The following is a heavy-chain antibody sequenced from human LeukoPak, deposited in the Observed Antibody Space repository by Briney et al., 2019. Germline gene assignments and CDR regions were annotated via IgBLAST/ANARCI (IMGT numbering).Heavy chain of an antibody. V-gene: IGHV1-69*13. Sequence: SVKVSCKASGGTFSSYAISWVRQAPGQGLEWMGGIIPIFGTANYAQKFRGRVTITADESTSTAYMELSSLRSEDTAVYYCASSLDSSGWFAPYYYYYGMDVWGKGTTVTVSS. CDR3: ASSLDSSGWFAPYYYYYGMDV. J-gene: IGHJ6*04. CDR2: IIPIFGTA. D-gene: IGHD6-19*01. CDR1: GGTFSSYA.